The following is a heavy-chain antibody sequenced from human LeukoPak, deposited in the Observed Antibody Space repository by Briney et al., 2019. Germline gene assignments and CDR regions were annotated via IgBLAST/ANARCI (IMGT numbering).Heavy chain of an antibody. V-gene: IGHV1-2*04. CDR3: ARESIAAAGTVGAFDI. D-gene: IGHD6-13*01. J-gene: IGHJ3*02. Sequence: ASVKVSCKASGYTFTGYYMHWVRQAPGQGLEWMGWINPNSGGTNYAQKFQVWVTMTRDTSISTAYMELSRLRSDDTAVYYCARESIAAAGTVGAFDIWGQGTMVTVSS. CDR1: GYTFTGYY. CDR2: INPNSGGT.